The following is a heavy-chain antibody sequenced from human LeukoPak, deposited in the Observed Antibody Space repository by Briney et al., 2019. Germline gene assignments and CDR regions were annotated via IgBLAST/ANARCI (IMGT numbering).Heavy chain of an antibody. CDR3: ARDGGSSSWPTSSFDY. J-gene: IGHJ4*02. D-gene: IGHD6-13*01. Sequence: GRSLRLSCAASGFTFSSYAMHWVRQAPGKGLEWVAVISYDGSNKYYADSVKGRFTISRDNSKNTLYLQMNSLRAEDTAVYYCARDGGSSSWPTSSFDYWGQGTLVNVS. CDR2: ISYDGSNK. CDR1: GFTFSSYA. V-gene: IGHV3-30*01.